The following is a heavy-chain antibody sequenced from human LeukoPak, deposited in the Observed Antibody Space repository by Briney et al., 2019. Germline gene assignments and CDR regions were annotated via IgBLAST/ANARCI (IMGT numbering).Heavy chain of an antibody. V-gene: IGHV4-39*01. CDR3: ARPVGSGWTGFDY. CDR1: AGSISSGSFY. J-gene: IGHJ4*02. D-gene: IGHD6-19*01. Sequence: SETLSLTCTVSAGSISSGSFYWGWIRQPPGKGLEWIGSIYYSGSTYYNPSLKSRVTISVDTSKHQFSLTASSVTAPHTTASYCARPVGSGWTGFDYWGEGALVTASS. CDR2: IYYSGST.